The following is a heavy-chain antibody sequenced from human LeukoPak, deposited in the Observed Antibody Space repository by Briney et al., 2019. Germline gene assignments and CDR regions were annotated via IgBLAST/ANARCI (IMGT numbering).Heavy chain of an antibody. CDR2: ITDSGNEI. J-gene: IGHJ3*02. CDR1: GFIFSDYY. V-gene: IGHV3-11*01. CDR3: ARLSHYAFDM. Sequence: PGGSLRLCCAPSGFIFSDYYMSWVRQAAGKGPEWVSYITDSGNEIYYADSVKGRFTISRDNAKNSLFLQMNSLRAEDTAVYYCARLSHYAFDMWGQGAVVTVSS.